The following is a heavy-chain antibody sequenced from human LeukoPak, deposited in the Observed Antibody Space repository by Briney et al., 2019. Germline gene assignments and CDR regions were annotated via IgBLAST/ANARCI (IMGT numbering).Heavy chain of an antibody. CDR2: ISAYNGNT. Sequence: ASVKVSCKASGYTFTSYGISWLRQAPGQGLEWMGWISAYNGNTNYAQKLQGRVTTTTDTSTSTAYMELRSLRSDDTAVYYCARVSGEAASSAYFDYWGQGTLVTVSS. CDR3: ARVSGEAASSAYFDY. CDR1: GYTFTSYG. D-gene: IGHD6-13*01. V-gene: IGHV1-18*01. J-gene: IGHJ4*02.